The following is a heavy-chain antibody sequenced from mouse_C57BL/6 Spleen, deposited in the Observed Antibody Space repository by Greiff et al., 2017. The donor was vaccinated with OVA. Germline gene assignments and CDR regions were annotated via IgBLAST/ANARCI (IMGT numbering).Heavy chain of an antibody. CDR1: GFTFSDYY. CDR3: ARVDYYYGSSYEWYFDV. CDR2: INYDGSST. J-gene: IGHJ1*03. V-gene: IGHV5-16*01. Sequence: EVQLVESEGGLVQPGSSMKLSCTASGFTFSDYYMAWVRQVPEKGLEWVANINYDGSSTYYLDSLKSRFIISRDNAKNILYLQMSSLKSEDTATYYCARVDYYYGSSYEWYFDVWGTVTTVTVSS. D-gene: IGHD1-1*01.